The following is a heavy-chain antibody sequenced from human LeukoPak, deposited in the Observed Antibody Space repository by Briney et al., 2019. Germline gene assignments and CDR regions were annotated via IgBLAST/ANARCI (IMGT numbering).Heavy chain of an antibody. J-gene: IGHJ5*02. D-gene: IGHD2-8*01. CDR1: GGSISSSSYY. Sequence: SETLSLTCTVSGGSISSSSYYWGRIRQPPGKGLEWIGSIYYSGSTYYNPSLKSRVTISVDTSKNQFSLKLSSVTAADTAVYYCAREPLTLGYCTNGVCYRGWFDPWGQGTLVTVSS. V-gene: IGHV4-39*02. CDR2: IYYSGST. CDR3: AREPLTLGYCTNGVCYRGWFDP.